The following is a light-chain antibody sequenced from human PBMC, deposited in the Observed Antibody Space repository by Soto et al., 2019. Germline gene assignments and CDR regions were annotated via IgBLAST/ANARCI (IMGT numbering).Light chain of an antibody. J-gene: IGKJ1*01. CDR3: QHRSSWPRS. Sequence: DIVLTQSPVTLSLSPADRATPSCSASQSVGTSLPWYKQQPGQAPRLLVHDAAYRVSGIPERFRGSGSGTAFSLSISSLEPDDFAVYYCQHRSSWPRSFGRGTKVEV. CDR2: DAA. V-gene: IGKV3-11*01. CDR1: QSVGTS.